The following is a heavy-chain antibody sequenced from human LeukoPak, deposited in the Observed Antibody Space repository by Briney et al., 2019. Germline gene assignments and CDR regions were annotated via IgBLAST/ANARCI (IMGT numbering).Heavy chain of an antibody. Sequence: GGSLRLSCAASGFTFSSYAMHWVRQAPGKGLEWMGGFDPEDGETIYAQKFQGRVTMTEDTSTDTAYMELSSLRSEDTAVYYCARDRMRGLFDYWGQGTLVTVSS. CDR1: GFTFSSYA. V-gene: IGHV1-24*01. J-gene: IGHJ4*02. CDR3: ARDRMRGLFDY. CDR2: FDPEDGET.